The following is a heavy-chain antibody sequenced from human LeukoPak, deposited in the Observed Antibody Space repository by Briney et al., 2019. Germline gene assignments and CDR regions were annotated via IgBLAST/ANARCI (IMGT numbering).Heavy chain of an antibody. J-gene: IGHJ5*02. D-gene: IGHD3-16*01. CDR2: IYXSGST. V-gene: IGHV4-39*01. CDR1: GGSISSSSYY. CDR3: ARQADDYVFYWFDP. Sequence: TSETLSLTCTVSGGSISSSSYYXGXXRXPXXXXXXXIGXIYXSGSTYYNPSLKSRXTISVDTSKNQFSLKLSSVTAADTAVYYCARQADDYVFYWFDPWGQGTLVTVSS.